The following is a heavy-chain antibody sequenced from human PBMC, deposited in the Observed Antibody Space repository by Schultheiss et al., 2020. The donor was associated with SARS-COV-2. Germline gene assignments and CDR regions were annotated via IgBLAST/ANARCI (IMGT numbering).Heavy chain of an antibody. J-gene: IGHJ6*02. Sequence: SETLSLTCTVSGGSISSGGYYWSWIRQHPGKGLEWIGYIYYSGSTYYNPSLKSLVTISVDTSKNQFSLKLSSVTAADTAVYYCARGGAYGSGSNYYYGMDVWGQGTAVTVSS. D-gene: IGHD3-10*01. CDR2: IYYSGST. V-gene: IGHV4-31*01. CDR1: GGSISSGGYY. CDR3: ARGGAYGSGSNYYYGMDV.